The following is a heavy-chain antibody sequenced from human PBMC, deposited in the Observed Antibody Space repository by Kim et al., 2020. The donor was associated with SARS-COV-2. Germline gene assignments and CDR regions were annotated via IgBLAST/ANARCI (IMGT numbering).Heavy chain of an antibody. J-gene: IGHJ5*02. CDR1: GFSFSNVW. Sequence: GGSLRLSCAASGFSFSNVWMSWVRQAPGKGLEWVARIKSKADGGTIDYADPVKSRFTISRDDSQNTLYLQMNSLKAEDTGVYFCTSYQEASFCSWGQGTLVTVSS. D-gene: IGHD2-2*01. CDR2: IKSKADGGTI. V-gene: IGHV3-15*01. CDR3: TSYQEASFCS.